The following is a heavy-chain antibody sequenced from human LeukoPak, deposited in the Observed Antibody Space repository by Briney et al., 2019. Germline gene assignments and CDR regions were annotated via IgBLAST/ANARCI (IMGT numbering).Heavy chain of an antibody. Sequence: SETLSLTCTVSGGSISSYYWSWIRQPPGKGLEWIGYIYYCGSTNYNPSLKSRVTISVDTSKNQFSLKLSSVTAADTAVYFCARISYYYYYYGMDVWGQGTTVSVSS. J-gene: IGHJ6*02. CDR1: GGSISSYY. CDR3: ARISYYYYYYGMDV. CDR2: IYYCGST. V-gene: IGHV4-59*01.